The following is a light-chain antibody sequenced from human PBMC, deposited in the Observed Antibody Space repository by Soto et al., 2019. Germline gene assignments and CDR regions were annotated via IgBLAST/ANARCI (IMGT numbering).Light chain of an antibody. CDR1: SSYVGAYYF. V-gene: IGLV2-14*01. CDR3: SSYTSTNTPYV. Sequence: QXVLTQPVSVSASPGHSITISCTGSSSYVGAYYFVSSYQHRPGKAPKLILYEVTTRPSGISSRFSGSKSGNTASLTISGLQADDEAYYYCSSYTSTNTPYVFGTGTKVT. CDR2: EVT. J-gene: IGLJ1*01.